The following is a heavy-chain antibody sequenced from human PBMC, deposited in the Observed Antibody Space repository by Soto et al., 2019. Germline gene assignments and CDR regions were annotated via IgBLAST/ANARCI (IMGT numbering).Heavy chain of an antibody. Sequence: ASVKVSCKASGYTFTGYYIHWVRQAPGQGLEWIGWINPNSGGTGYPQKFQGRVTMTRDSSITTAYMELSSLRSDDTAVYYCARANSGDDDEFDYWGQGTPVTVSS. CDR2: INPNSGGT. V-gene: IGHV1-2*02. J-gene: IGHJ4*02. CDR1: GYTFTGYY. CDR3: ARANSGDDDEFDY. D-gene: IGHD5-12*01.